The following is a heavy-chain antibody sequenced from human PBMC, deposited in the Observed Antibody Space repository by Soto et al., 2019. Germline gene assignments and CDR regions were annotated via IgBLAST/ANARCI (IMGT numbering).Heavy chain of an antibody. V-gene: IGHV3-30-3*01. Sequence: QVQLVESGGGVVQPGRSLRLSCAASGFTFRIYAMHWVRQAPGKGLECVAVISYDGSNKFYRESVKGRFTITRDNSNNTLYLQRISLRYENTAVYYCARGDREDIAVVIGGRPGEYGVNVWGQGTTVTVSS. J-gene: IGHJ6*02. CDR1: GFTFRIYA. D-gene: IGHD2-15*01. CDR3: ARGDREDIAVVIGGRPGEYGVNV. CDR2: ISYDGSNK.